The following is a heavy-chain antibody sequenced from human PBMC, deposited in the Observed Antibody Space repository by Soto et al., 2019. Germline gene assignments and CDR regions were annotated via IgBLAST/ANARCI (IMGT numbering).Heavy chain of an antibody. J-gene: IGHJ4*02. CDR3: ARSSGWYYVDY. V-gene: IGHV4-59*08. CDR1: NGSISGYY. Sequence: SETLSLTCTVSNGSISGYYWSWIRQPPGKGLEWIGFIYYSGTTNYDPSLDSRVTISVDTSKNQFSLKLSSVTAADTAVYYCARSSGWYYVDYWGQGTRVTVSS. D-gene: IGHD3-22*01. CDR2: IYYSGTT.